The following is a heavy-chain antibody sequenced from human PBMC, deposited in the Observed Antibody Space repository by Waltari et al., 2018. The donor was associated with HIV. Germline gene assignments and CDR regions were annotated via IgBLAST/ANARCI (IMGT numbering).Heavy chain of an antibody. CDR3: VRDRTSLTTGDFES. CDR1: GFNFNLVS. CDR2: ISRGSSYS. Sequence: EVRLVQSGGGLVKPGESLTLSCTASGFNFNLVSMTWVRLAPGKGLEWVSSISRGSSYSYYSDAVKGRFTVSRDNAKNSLLLQLNTLTAEDTALYYCVRDRTSLTTGDFESWGQGAPVTVSS. D-gene: IGHD1-1*01. J-gene: IGHJ4*02. V-gene: IGHV3-21*02.